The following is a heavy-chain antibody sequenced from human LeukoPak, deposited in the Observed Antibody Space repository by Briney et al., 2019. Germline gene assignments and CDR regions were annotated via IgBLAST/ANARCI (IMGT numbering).Heavy chain of an antibody. CDR3: AREVPSTMVRGGLRFDP. CDR1: GGSISSYY. CDR2: IYYSGST. V-gene: IGHV4-59*01. Sequence: SETLSFTCTVSGGSISSYYWSWIRQPPGKGLEWIGYIYYSGSTNYNPSLKSRVTISVDTSKNQFSLKLSSVTAADTAVYYCAREVPSTMVRGGLRFDPWGQGTLVTVSS. D-gene: IGHD3-10*01. J-gene: IGHJ5*02.